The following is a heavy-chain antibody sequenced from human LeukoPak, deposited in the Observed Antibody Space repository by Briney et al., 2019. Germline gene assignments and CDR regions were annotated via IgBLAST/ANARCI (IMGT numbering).Heavy chain of an antibody. J-gene: IGHJ4*02. CDR2: INHSGST. CDR1: GGFFSGYY. V-gene: IGHV4-34*01. CDR3: ARVYCSSTSCLYHFDY. Sequence: SETLSLTCAVYGGFFSGYYWSWIRQPPGKGLEWIGEINHSGSTNYNPSLKSRGTISVDTSKNQFSLKLSSVTAADTAVYYCARVYCSSTSCLYHFDYWGQGTLVTVSS. D-gene: IGHD2-2*01.